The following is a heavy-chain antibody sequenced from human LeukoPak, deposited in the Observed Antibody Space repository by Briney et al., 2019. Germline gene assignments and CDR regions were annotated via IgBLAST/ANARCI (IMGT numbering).Heavy chain of an antibody. CDR3: AKDGGYSYAYFGY. V-gene: IGHV3-23*01. Sequence: GGSLRLSCAASGFTFSSYAMSWVRQAPGKGLEWVSAISGSGGSTYYADSVKGRFTISRDNSKNTLYLQMISLRAEDTAVYYCAKDGGYSYAYFGYWGQGTLVTVSS. D-gene: IGHD5-18*01. J-gene: IGHJ4*02. CDR1: GFTFSSYA. CDR2: ISGSGGST.